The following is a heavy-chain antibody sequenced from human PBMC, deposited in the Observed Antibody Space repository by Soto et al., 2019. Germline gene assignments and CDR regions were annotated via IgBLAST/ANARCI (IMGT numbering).Heavy chain of an antibody. CDR3: ARGCFHNXPLYDFWSGSVFGVFDP. Sequence: KTSETLSLTCAVSGYSISSGYYWGWIRQPPGKGLEWIGSIYHSGSTYYNPSLKSRVTISVDTSKNQFSLKLSSVTAADPAVYYCARGCFHNXPLYDFWSGSVFGVFDPWGQGTLVTVSS. V-gene: IGHV4-38-2*01. D-gene: IGHD3-3*01. CDR2: IYHSGST. J-gene: IGHJ5*02. CDR1: GYSISSGYY.